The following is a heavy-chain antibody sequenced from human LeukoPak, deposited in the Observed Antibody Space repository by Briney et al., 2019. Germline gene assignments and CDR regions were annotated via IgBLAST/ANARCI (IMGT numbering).Heavy chain of an antibody. J-gene: IGHJ4*02. CDR2: ITASGTAM. Sequence: GGSLRLSCAASGFAFSSYSMNWVRQAPGKGLEWVSHITASGTAMFYADSVKGRSTISRDNAKNSLYLQMNSLRDEDTAVYYCASSGSYRFDYWGQGTLVTVSS. CDR3: ASSGSYRFDY. CDR1: GFAFSSYS. V-gene: IGHV3-48*02. D-gene: IGHD1-26*01.